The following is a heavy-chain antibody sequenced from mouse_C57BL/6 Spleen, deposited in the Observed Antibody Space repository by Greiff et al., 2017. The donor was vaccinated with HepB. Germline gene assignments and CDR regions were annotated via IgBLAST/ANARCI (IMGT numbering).Heavy chain of an antibody. CDR3: ARGDYYGSSRYFDV. Sequence: QVQLQQSGAELVRPGTSVKVSCKASEYAFTNYLIEWVKQRPGQGLEWIGVINPGSGGTNYNEKFKGKATLTADKSSSTAYMQLSSLTSEDSAVYFCARGDYYGSSRYFDVWGTGTTVTVSS. J-gene: IGHJ1*03. D-gene: IGHD1-1*01. CDR2: INPGSGGT. V-gene: IGHV1-54*01. CDR1: EYAFTNYL.